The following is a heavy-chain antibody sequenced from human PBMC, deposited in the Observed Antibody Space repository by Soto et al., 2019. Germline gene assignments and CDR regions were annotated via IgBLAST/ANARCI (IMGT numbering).Heavy chain of an antibody. J-gene: IGHJ6*02. Sequence: QVQLVESGGGVVQPGRSLRLSCAASGFTFSSYGMHWVRQAPGKGLEWVAVISYDGSNKYYADSVKGRFTISRDNSKNTLYLQMNSLRAEDTAVYYCAKDTRYCGGDCYAYYYYYGMGVWGQGTTVTVSS. CDR1: GFTFSSYG. D-gene: IGHD2-21*02. CDR3: AKDTRYCGGDCYAYYYYYGMGV. V-gene: IGHV3-30*18. CDR2: ISYDGSNK.